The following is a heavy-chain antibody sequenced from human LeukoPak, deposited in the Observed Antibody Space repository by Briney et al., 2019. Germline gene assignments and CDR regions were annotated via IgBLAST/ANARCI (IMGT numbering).Heavy chain of an antibody. CDR1: GFTFSSFG. CDR2: IWFDGSNK. D-gene: IGHD3-9*01. CDR3: AKDQYDILTGTTYYFDY. J-gene: IGHJ4*02. V-gene: IGHV3-33*06. Sequence: GGSLRLSCAASGFTFSSFGMHWVRQAPGKGLEWVAVIWFDGSNKYYADSVKGRFTISRDNSKNTLYLQMNSLRAEDTALYYCAKDQYDILTGTTYYFDYWGQGTLVTVSS.